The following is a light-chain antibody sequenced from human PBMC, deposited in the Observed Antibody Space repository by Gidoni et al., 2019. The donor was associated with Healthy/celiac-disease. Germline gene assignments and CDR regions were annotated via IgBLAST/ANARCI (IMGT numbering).Light chain of an antibody. V-gene: IGKV1-39*01. J-gene: IGKJ1*01. Sequence: DIQMTQSPSSLSASVGDRVTITCRASQSISSYLNWYQQKPGKAPKLLIYAASSLQSGVPSRFSGSGSGTDFTLTISSLKPEDFATYDCQQSYSTPQTFGQGTKVEIK. CDR1: QSISSY. CDR2: AAS. CDR3: QQSYSTPQT.